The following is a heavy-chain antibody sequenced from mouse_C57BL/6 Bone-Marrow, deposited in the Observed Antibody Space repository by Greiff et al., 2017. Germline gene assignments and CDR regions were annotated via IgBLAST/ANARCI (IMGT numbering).Heavy chain of an antibody. V-gene: IGHV1-50*01. Sequence: QVQLKESGAELVKPGASVKLSCKASGYTFTSYWMQWVKQRPGQGLEWIGEIDPSDSYTNYNQKFKGKATLTVDTSSSTAYMQLSSLTSEDSAVYYCARSDDYEYYFDYWGQGTTLTVSS. CDR2: IDPSDSYT. CDR3: ARSDDYEYYFDY. D-gene: IGHD2-4*01. J-gene: IGHJ2*01. CDR1: GYTFTSYW.